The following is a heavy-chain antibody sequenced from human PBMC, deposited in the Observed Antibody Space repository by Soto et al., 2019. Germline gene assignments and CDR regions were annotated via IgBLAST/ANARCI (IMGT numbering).Heavy chain of an antibody. Sequence: PGGSLRLSCGASGFTFSSYAMHWVRQAPGKGLEWVGVISYDGGNKYYADSVKGRFTTSRDNSKNTLYVQMNSLRAEDTAVYYCAREGIVQDDAFDIWGQGTMVTVSS. J-gene: IGHJ3*02. CDR1: GFTFSSYA. V-gene: IGHV3-30-3*01. D-gene: IGHD1-26*01. CDR3: AREGIVQDDAFDI. CDR2: ISYDGGNK.